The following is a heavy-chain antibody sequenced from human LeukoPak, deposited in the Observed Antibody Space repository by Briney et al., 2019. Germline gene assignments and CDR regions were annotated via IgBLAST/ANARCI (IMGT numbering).Heavy chain of an antibody. D-gene: IGHD2-15*01. CDR3: AKSPARPYCSGGSCYSNY. J-gene: IGHJ4*02. CDR1: GFTFSDYY. CDR2: ISSSGSTI. Sequence: KPGGSLRLSCAASGFTFSDYYMSWIRQAPGKGLEWVSYISSSGSTIYYADSVKGRFTISRDNAKNSLYLQMNSLRAEDTAVYYCAKSPARPYCSGGSCYSNYWGQGTLVTVSS. V-gene: IGHV3-11*01.